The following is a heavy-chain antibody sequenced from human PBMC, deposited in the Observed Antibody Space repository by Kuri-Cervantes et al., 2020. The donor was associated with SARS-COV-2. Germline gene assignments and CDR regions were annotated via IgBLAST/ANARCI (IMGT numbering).Heavy chain of an antibody. J-gene: IGHJ4*02. Sequence: GESLKISCAASGFTFSSYWMSWVRQAPGKGLEWVSAISGNAGSTYYADSVKGRFTISRDNSKNTLYLQMKSLRAEDTAIYYCAKDLAPSLNWGQGTLVTVSS. CDR1: GFTFSSYW. CDR2: ISGNAGST. D-gene: IGHD6-6*01. V-gene: IGHV3-23*01. CDR3: AKDLAPSLN.